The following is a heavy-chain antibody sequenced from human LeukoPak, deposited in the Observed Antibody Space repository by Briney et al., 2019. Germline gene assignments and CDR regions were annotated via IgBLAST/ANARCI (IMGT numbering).Heavy chain of an antibody. V-gene: IGHV4-34*01. Sequence: SQTLSLTCALYGGSFSGYYWSGIRPPPGKGMEWIGEINKSVSTNYNPSPKSRVPISVETSKNQFSLMLSSVPAADTAVYYCAREYYDFWGGYSLNWFDPWGQGTLVTVSS. CDR2: INKSVST. CDR1: GGSFSGYY. J-gene: IGHJ5*02. D-gene: IGHD3-3*01. CDR3: AREYYDFWGGYSLNWFDP.